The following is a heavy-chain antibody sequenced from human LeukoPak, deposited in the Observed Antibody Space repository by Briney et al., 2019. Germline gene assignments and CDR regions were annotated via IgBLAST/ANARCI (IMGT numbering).Heavy chain of an antibody. J-gene: IGHJ4*02. Sequence: GGSLRLSCAASGFTFSSYGMFWVRQAPGKGLEWVGVIRYDGSQKHYADSVKGRFTISRDNAKNSLYLQMNSLRAEDTAVYYCARASDVVGATTGSDYWGQGTLVTVSS. CDR1: GFTFSSYG. D-gene: IGHD1-26*01. CDR3: ARASDVVGATTGSDY. CDR2: IRYDGSQK. V-gene: IGHV3-33*01.